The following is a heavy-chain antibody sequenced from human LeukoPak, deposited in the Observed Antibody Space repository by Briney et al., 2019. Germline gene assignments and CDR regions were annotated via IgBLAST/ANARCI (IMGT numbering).Heavy chain of an antibody. V-gene: IGHV3-48*01. CDR2: ISSSSSTI. CDR1: GFIFSSYS. Sequence: GGSLRLSCAASGFIFSSYSMNWVRQAPGKGLEWVSYISSSSSTIYYADSVKGRFTISRDNAKNSLYLQMNSLRAEDTAVYYCARQTYGDYEISQFDPWGQGTLVTVSS. CDR3: ARQTYGDYEISQFDP. J-gene: IGHJ5*02. D-gene: IGHD4-17*01.